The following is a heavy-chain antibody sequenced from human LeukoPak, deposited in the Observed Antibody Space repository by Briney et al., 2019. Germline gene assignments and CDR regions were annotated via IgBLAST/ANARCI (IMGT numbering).Heavy chain of an antibody. CDR3: ARNLGYSGSHWFDP. Sequence: SETLSLTCTVSGVSMSSYYWSWIRQPPGKGLEWIGYLYHSGSANYSPSLKSRVTISVDPSKSQFYLKLSSMTAADTAFYYCARNLGYSGSHWFDPWGQGTLVTVSS. CDR2: LYHSGSA. J-gene: IGHJ5*02. V-gene: IGHV4-59*01. CDR1: GVSMSSYY. D-gene: IGHD5-18*01.